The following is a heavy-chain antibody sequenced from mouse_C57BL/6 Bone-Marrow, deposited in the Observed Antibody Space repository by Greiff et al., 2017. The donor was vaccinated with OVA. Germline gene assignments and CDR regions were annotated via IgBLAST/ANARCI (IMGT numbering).Heavy chain of an antibody. CDR1: GYSFTGYY. CDR2: INPSTGGT. D-gene: IGHD4-1*01. CDR3: ARNRNCWFAY. Sequence: VQLKESGPELVKPGASVKISCKASGYSFTGYYMNWVKQSPEKSLEWIGEINPSTGGTTYNQKFKAKATLTVDKSSSTAYMQLKSLTSEDSAVYYCARNRNCWFAYWGQGTLVTVSA. V-gene: IGHV1-42*01. J-gene: IGHJ3*01.